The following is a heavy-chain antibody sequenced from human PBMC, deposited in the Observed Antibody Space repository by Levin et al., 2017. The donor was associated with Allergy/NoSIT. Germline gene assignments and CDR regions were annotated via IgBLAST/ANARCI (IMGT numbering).Heavy chain of an antibody. CDR1: GGSFSGYY. J-gene: IGHJ4*02. CDR3: ARLQVAGPNFDY. Sequence: SETLSLTCAVYGGSFSGYYWSWIRQPPGKGLEWIGEINHSGSTNYNPSLKSRVTISVDTSKNQFSLKLSSVTAADTAVYYCARLQVAGPNFDYWGQGTLVTVSS. V-gene: IGHV4-34*01. CDR2: INHSGST. D-gene: IGHD6-19*01.